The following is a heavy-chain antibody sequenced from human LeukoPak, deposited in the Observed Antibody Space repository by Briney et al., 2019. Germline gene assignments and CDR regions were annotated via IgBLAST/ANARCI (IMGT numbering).Heavy chain of an antibody. V-gene: IGHV1-18*01. CDR1: GYTLTSYG. Sequence: ASVKVSCKASGYTLTSYGISWVRQAPGQGLEWMGWISAYNGNTNYAQKLQGRVTMTTDTSTSTAYMELRSLRSDDTAVYYCATVPAAITPGDYWGQGTLVTVSS. D-gene: IGHD2-2*01. J-gene: IGHJ4*02. CDR2: ISAYNGNT. CDR3: ATVPAAITPGDY.